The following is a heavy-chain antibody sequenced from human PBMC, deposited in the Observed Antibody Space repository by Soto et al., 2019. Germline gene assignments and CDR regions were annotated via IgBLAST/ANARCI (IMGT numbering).Heavy chain of an antibody. CDR2: IYYSGST. J-gene: IGHJ6*02. D-gene: IGHD3-10*01. CDR1: GGSISSSSYY. Sequence: QLQLQESGPGLVKPSETLSLTCTVSGGSISSSSYYWGWIRQPPGKGLEWIGSIYYSGSTYYNPSLKSRVTISVDTSKNQFSLKLSSVTAADTAVYYCASQLWFGERVYYYGMDVWGQGTTVTVSS. CDR3: ASQLWFGERVYYYGMDV. V-gene: IGHV4-39*01.